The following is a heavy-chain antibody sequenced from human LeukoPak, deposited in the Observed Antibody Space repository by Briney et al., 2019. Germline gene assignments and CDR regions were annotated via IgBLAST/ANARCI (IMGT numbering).Heavy chain of an antibody. D-gene: IGHD1-26*01. J-gene: IGHJ4*02. CDR2: ISYDGSNK. V-gene: IGHV3-30*18. CDR3: AKDLRRGATTMDY. CDR1: GFTFSSYG. Sequence: GGSLRLSCAASGFTFSSYGMHWVRQAPGKGLEWVAVISYDGSNKYYADSVKGRFIISRDNSKNTLYLQMNSLRAEDTAVYYCAKDLRRGATTMDYWGQGTLVTVSS.